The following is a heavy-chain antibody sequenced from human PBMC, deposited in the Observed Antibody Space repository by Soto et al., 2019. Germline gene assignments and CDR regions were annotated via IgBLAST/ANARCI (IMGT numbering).Heavy chain of an antibody. V-gene: IGHV4-39*01. CDR1: GGSISSSSYY. CDR2: IYYSGST. Sequence: SETLSLTCTVSGGSISSSSYYWGWIRQPPGKGLEWIGSIYYSGSTYYNPSLKSRVTISVDTSKNQFSLKLSSVTAADTAVYYCAPTDYDFWRRVVGWFDPWGQGTLVTVSS. J-gene: IGHJ5*02. D-gene: IGHD3-3*01. CDR3: APTDYDFWRRVVGWFDP.